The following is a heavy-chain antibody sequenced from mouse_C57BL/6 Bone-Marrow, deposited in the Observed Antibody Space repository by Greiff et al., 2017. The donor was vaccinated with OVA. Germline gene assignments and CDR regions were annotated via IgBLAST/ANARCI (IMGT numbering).Heavy chain of an antibody. V-gene: IGHV5-2*01. J-gene: IGHJ3*01. D-gene: IGHD2-5*01. CDR3: ARQDYSNGFAY. Sequence: EVKLMESGGGLVQPGESLKLSCESNEYEFPSHDMSWVRKTPEKRLELVAAINSDGGSTYYPDTMDRRFIISRDNTKETLYLQMSRLRSEDAALYYCARQDYSNGFAYWGQGTLVTVSA. CDR2: INSDGGST. CDR1: EYEFPSHD.